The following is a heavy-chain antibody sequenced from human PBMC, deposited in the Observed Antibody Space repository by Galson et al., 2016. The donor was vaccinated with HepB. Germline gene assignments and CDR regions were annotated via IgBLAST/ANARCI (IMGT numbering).Heavy chain of an antibody. V-gene: IGHV1-8*01. CDR3: ARRGSGRVLGRGEYFYMDV. Sequence: SVKVSCKASGYTFSSYDIDWVRQATGQGLEWMGWTNNNSGPPGFAQKFRGRVTMTRNTSILTAFMELSSLRSEDTAVYYCARRGSGRVLGRGEYFYMDVWGKGTTVTVS. CDR2: TNNNSGPP. J-gene: IGHJ6*03. CDR1: GYTFSSYD. D-gene: IGHD3-16*01.